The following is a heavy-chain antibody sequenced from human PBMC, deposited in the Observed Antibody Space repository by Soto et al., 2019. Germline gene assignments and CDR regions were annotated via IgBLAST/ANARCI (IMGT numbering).Heavy chain of an antibody. CDR1: GGSISSSSYY. D-gene: IGHD3-3*01. V-gene: IGHV4-39*01. J-gene: IGHJ6*02. CDR2: IYYSGST. Sequence: TVSGGSISSSSYYWGWIRQPPGKGLEWIGGIYYSGSTYYNPSLKSRVTISVDTSKNQFSLKLSSVTAADTAVYYCARQYYDFWSEYYYYGMDVWGQGTTVTVSS. CDR3: ARQYYDFWSEYYYYGMDV.